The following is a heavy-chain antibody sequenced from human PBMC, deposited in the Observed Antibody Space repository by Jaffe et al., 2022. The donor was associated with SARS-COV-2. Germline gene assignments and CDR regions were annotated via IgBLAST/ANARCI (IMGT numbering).Heavy chain of an antibody. Sequence: QVQLQESGPGLVQPSQPLSLSCTVSGDSIGNGAYYWTWIRQPAGKGLEWIGRINIRGDTYYSPSLKSRISMSIDTSKNQFTLNLNSVTAADTAVYYCVRDRRIAYSPNGMDVWGQGTTVTVSS. J-gene: IGHJ6*02. CDR3: VRDRRIAYSPNGMDV. CDR2: INIRGDT. CDR1: GDSIGNGAYY. D-gene: IGHD5-18*01. V-gene: IGHV4-61*02.